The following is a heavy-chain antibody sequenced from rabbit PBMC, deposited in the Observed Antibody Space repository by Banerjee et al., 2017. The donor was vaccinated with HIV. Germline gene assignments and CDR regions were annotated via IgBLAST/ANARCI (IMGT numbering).Heavy chain of an antibody. CDR3: ARGVGYAGSSYFYFNL. CDR1: GFDLSSYYY. V-gene: IGHV1S45*01. J-gene: IGHJ4*01. D-gene: IGHD8-1*01. CDR2: IYIGSGSI. Sequence: QEQLEESGGGLVKPEGSLTLTCKASGFDLSSYYYMCWVRQAPGKGLELIACIYIGSGSIWYATWTKGRFTISKTSSTTVTLQMTSLTAADTATYFCARGVGYAGSSYFYFNLWGPGTLVTVS.